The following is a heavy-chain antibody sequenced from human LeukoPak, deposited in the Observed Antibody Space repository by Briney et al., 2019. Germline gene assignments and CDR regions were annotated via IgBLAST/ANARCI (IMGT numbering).Heavy chain of an antibody. CDR1: GGSISSYY. V-gene: IGHV4-59*01. CDR3: ARDRNGWDSFDY. D-gene: IGHD6-19*01. J-gene: IGHJ4*02. CDR2: IYYSGST. Sequence: SEILSLTCTVSGGSISSYYWSWIRQPPGKGLEWIGYIYYSGSTNYNPSLKSRVTISVDTSKNQFSLKLSSVTAADTAVYYCARDRNGWDSFDYWGQGTLVTVSS.